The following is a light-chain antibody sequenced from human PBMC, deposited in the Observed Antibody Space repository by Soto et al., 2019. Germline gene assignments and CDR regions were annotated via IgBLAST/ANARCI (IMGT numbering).Light chain of an antibody. Sequence: EIVMTHSPATLSVSPWERATLSCRASQSVSSNYLAWYQQRSGQAPRLVIYGASSRASAVPDRFSGSGSGADFTLTISRLEPEDFAVYYCQQYGSSPLTFGGGTKVDIK. V-gene: IGKV3-20*01. CDR1: QSVSSNY. CDR3: QQYGSSPLT. J-gene: IGKJ4*01. CDR2: GAS.